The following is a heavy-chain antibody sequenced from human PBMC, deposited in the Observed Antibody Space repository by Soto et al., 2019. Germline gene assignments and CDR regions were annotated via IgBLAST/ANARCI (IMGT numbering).Heavy chain of an antibody. J-gene: IGHJ4*02. CDR3: ATVIVSTIPLDY. V-gene: IGHV1-24*01. D-gene: IGHD5-12*01. CDR2: SDPADGET. Sequence: QVQLVQSGAEVKKPGASVKVSCKVSGYNLNDLSIHWVRQAPGKGLEWMGGSDPADGETIYAQKFQGRVTMTEATSPDTAYLELSSLRSEDTAVYYCATVIVSTIPLDYWGQGTLVTVSS. CDR1: GYNLNDLS.